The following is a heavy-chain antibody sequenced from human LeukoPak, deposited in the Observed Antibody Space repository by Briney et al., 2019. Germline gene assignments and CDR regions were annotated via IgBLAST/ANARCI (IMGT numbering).Heavy chain of an antibody. CDR2: ISSSSSTI. D-gene: IGHD6-19*01. CDR1: GFTFSSYS. Sequence: GGSLRLSCAASGFTFSSYSMNWVRQAPGKGLEWVSYISSSSSTIYYADSVKGRFTISRDNAKNSLYLQMNSLRAEDTAVYYCARALQWPKGGYYGMDVWGQGTTVTVSS. V-gene: IGHV3-48*04. CDR3: ARALQWPKGGYYGMDV. J-gene: IGHJ6*02.